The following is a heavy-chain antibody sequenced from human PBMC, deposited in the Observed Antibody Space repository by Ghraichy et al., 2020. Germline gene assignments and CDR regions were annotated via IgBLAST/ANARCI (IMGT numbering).Heavy chain of an antibody. CDR2: ISGSGGST. D-gene: IGHD6-13*01. Sequence: GGSLRLSCAASGFTFSSYDMSWVRQGPGKGLEWVSAISGSGGSTYYADSVKGRFTISRDNSKNTLYLQMNSLRAEDTAVYYCAKGYSRQHYYYMDVWGKGTTVTVSS. V-gene: IGHV3-23*01. CDR3: AKGYSRQHYYYMDV. J-gene: IGHJ6*03. CDR1: GFTFSSYD.